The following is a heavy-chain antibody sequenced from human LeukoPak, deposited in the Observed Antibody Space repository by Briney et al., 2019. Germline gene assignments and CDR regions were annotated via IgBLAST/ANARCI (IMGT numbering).Heavy chain of an antibody. CDR2: IYPGDSDT. J-gene: IGHJ4*02. CDR1: GYSFTSYW. CDR3: AILGNFIAARPSYFDY. V-gene: IGHV5-51*01. D-gene: IGHD6-6*01. Sequence: GESLKISCKGSGYSFTSYWIGWVRPMPGKGLEWMGIIYPGDSDTRYSPSFQGQVTISADKSISTAYLQWSSLKASDTAMYYCAILGNFIAARPSYFDYWGQGTLVTVSS.